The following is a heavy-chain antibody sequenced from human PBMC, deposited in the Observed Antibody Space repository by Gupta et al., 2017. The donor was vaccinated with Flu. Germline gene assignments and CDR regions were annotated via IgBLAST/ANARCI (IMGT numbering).Heavy chain of an antibody. CDR2: ISHDGSNK. CDR1: GFPFSNYG. V-gene: IGHV3-30*18. D-gene: IGHD3-16*02. Sequence: QVQLVQSGGGVVQPGRSLGLSCSVSGFPFSNYGVHWVRQAPGKGLEWVAVISHDGSNKYYADSVKGRFTISRDISKNTLYLRMTSLRPEDTAVYYCAKDRSRGTFFYFYGMDVWGQGTTVTVSS. J-gene: IGHJ6*02. CDR3: AKDRSRGTFFYFYGMDV.